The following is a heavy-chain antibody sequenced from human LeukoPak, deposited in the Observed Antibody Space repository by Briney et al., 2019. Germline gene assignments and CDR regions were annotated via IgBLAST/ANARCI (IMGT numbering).Heavy chain of an antibody. J-gene: IGHJ4*02. D-gene: IGHD4-23*01. Sequence: PGGSLRLSCAASGFTFSSYSMNWVRQAPGKGLEWVSSISSSSSYIYYADSVKGRFTISRDNAKNSLYLQMNSLRAEDTAVYYCARQKKTHTLTHYFDYWGQGTLVTVSS. CDR3: ARQKKTHTLTHYFDY. V-gene: IGHV3-21*01. CDR1: GFTFSSYS. CDR2: ISSSSSYI.